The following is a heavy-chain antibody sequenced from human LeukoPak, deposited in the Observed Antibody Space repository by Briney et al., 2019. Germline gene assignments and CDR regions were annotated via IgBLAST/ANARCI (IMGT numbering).Heavy chain of an antibody. CDR3: ATEGSTSCLDY. V-gene: IGHV1-8*02. D-gene: IGHD2-2*01. Sequence: ASVKVSCTASGYTFTGYYMHWVRQAPGQGLEWMGWMNPNSGNTGYAQKFQGRVTMTEDTSTDTAYMELSSLRSEDTAVYYCATEGSTSCLDYWGQGTLVTVSS. J-gene: IGHJ4*02. CDR1: GYTFTGYY. CDR2: MNPNSGNT.